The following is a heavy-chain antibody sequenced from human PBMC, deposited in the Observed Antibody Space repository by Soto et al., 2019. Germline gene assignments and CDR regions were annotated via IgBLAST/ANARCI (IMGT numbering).Heavy chain of an antibody. V-gene: IGHV4-34*01. CDR1: GGSFSDYY. Sequence: QVQLQQWGAGLLKPLETLSLTCAVYGGSFSDYYWSWIRQRPGKGLEWVGEINHGGSTNYSPSLKXRVXXXXXXXXXXXXXXXXXXXXXXTAXYYCARLTAVEPGRWGGYYYDYMDVWGKGTTVTVS. J-gene: IGHJ6*03. D-gene: IGHD2-2*01. CDR3: ARLTAVEPGRWGGYYYDYMDV. CDR2: INHGGST.